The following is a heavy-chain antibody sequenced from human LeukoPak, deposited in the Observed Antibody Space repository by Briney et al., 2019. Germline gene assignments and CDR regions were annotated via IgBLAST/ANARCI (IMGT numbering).Heavy chain of an antibody. Sequence: SLRLSCAASGFTFSSYGMHWVRQAPGKGLEWVAVISYDGSNKYYADSVKGRFTISRDNSKNTLYLQMNSLRAEDTAVYYCARERLVAGDYYYYYGMDVWGQGTTVTVSS. D-gene: IGHD2-15*01. J-gene: IGHJ6*02. CDR3: ARERLVAGDYYYYYGMDV. CDR1: GFTFSSYG. CDR2: ISYDGSNK. V-gene: IGHV3-30*03.